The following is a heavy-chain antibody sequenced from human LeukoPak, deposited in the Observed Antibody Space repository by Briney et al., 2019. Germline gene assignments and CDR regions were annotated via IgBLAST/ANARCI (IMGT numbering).Heavy chain of an antibody. D-gene: IGHD6-19*01. CDR2: INHSGST. V-gene: IGHV4-34*01. CDR1: GGSFGGYY. CDR3: ARGQWLAPTGDY. Sequence: SETLSLTCAVYGGSFGGYYWSWIRQPPGKGLEWIGEINHSGSTEYNPSLKSRVPISVDTSKNHFPLNLSSVTAADTAVYYCARGQWLAPTGDYWGQGTLVTVSS. J-gene: IGHJ4*02.